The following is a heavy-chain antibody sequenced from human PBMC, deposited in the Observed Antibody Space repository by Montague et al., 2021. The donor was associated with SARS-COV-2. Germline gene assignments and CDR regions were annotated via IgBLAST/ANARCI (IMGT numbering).Heavy chain of an antibody. V-gene: IGHV4-34*01. Sequence: SETLSLTCVVYGGSFSGYHWSWIRQPPGKGLEWIGEINHNGRTTYTPSLKRRVTISIDTSKNQFSLKLNSVTAADTAVYYCARGPVPAAFDIWGQGTMVTVSS. CDR2: INHNGRT. J-gene: IGHJ3*02. CDR3: ARGPVPAAFDI. D-gene: IGHD2-2*01. CDR1: GGSFSGYH.